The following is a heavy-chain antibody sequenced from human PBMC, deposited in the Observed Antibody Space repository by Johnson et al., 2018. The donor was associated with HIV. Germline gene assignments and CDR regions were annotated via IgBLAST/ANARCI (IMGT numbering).Heavy chain of an antibody. D-gene: IGHD6-19*01. J-gene: IGHJ3*02. Sequence: QVQLVESGGGVVQPGRSLRLSCAASGFTFDDYGMSWVRQGPYVDSVKGRFTISRDNSKNTLYLQMNSLRAEDTAVYYCAREAGGEAVAGPEMDAFDIWGQGTMVTVSS. V-gene: IGHV3-30*03. CDR1: GFTFDDYG. CDR3: AREAGGEAVAGPEMDAFDI.